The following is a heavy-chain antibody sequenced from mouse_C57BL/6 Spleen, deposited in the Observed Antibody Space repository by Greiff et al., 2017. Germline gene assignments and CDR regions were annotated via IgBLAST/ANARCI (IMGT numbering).Heavy chain of an antibody. D-gene: IGHD1-1*01. CDR2: IDPEDGDT. V-gene: IGHV14-4*01. Sequence: VQLQQSGAELVRPGASVKLSCKASGYNIKDDYMNRVKQRPGQGLEWIGWIDPEDGDTEYDSKFKGKATITADTSSITAYLQLSSLTSEDSAVYYCTTIHYGSSYGYWGQGTTLTVSS. CDR3: TTIHYGSSYGY. J-gene: IGHJ2*01. CDR1: GYNIKDDY.